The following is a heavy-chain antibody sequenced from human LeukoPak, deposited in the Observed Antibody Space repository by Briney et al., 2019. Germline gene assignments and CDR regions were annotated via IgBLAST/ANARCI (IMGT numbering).Heavy chain of an antibody. CDR3: ARTGDIVRTFDY. CDR2: ISVYNGNT. CDR1: GYTFTNYG. V-gene: IGHV1-18*01. D-gene: IGHD2-8*01. Sequence: RASVKVSCKASGYTFTNYGISWVRQAPGQGLEWMGWISVYNGNTNYAQKLQGRVTMTTDTSTSTAYMELRSLRSDDTAVYYCARTGDIVRTFDYWGQGTLVTVSS. J-gene: IGHJ4*02.